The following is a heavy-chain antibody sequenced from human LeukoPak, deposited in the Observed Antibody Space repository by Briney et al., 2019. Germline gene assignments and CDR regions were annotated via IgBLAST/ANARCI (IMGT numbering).Heavy chain of an antibody. CDR3: ARSNPDGGYSYGTYYAWFDP. CDR1: GGTFSSYA. D-gene: IGHD5-18*01. J-gene: IGHJ5*02. V-gene: IGHV1-69*01. CDR2: IIPIFGTA. Sequence: SVKVSCKASGGTFSSYAVSWVRQAPGQGLEWMGGIIPIFGTANYAQKFQGRVTITADESTSTAYMELSSLRSEDTAVYYCARSNPDGGYSYGTYYAWFDPWGQGTLVTVSS.